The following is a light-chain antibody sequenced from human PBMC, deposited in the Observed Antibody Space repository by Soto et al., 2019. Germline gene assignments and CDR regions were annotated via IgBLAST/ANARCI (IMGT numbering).Light chain of an antibody. CDR2: GAS. J-gene: IGKJ2*01. V-gene: IGKV3-15*01. Sequence: EIVMTQSPATLSVSPGERATLSCRASQSVSSSLAWYQQKPGQAPRLLIYGASTRATGIPARFSGSGSGTEFTLTISSLQSEDFAVYYCQQYNKWRPYTFGQGTKLEI. CDR1: QSVSSS. CDR3: QQYNKWRPYT.